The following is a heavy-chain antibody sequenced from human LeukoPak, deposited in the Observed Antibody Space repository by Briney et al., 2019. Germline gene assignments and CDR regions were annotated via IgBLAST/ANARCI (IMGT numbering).Heavy chain of an antibody. Sequence: GASVKASCKASGYTFTSYDINWVRQATGQGLEWMGWMNPNSGNTGYAQKFQGRVTMTRNTSISTAYMELSSLRSEDTAVYYCARGVRYFDWLLHYWYFDLWGRGTLVTVSS. CDR1: GYTFTSYD. CDR2: MNPNSGNT. D-gene: IGHD3-9*01. V-gene: IGHV1-8*01. J-gene: IGHJ2*01. CDR3: ARGVRYFDWLLHYWYFDL.